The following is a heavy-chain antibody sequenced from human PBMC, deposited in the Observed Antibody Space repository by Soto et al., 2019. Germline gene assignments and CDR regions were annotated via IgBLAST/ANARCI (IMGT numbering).Heavy chain of an antibody. CDR1: GGTFSSYA. CDR3: AREGDYPRPKNNWFDP. J-gene: IGHJ5*02. V-gene: IGHV1-69*01. CDR2: IIPIYGTA. D-gene: IGHD3-16*01. Sequence: QVQLVQSGAEVKKPGSSVKVSCKASGGTFSSYAISWVRQAPGQGLEWMGGIIPIYGTANYAQKFQGRVTITADESTSTAYMELSSLRSEDTAVYYCAREGDYPRPKNNWFDPWGQGTLVTVSS.